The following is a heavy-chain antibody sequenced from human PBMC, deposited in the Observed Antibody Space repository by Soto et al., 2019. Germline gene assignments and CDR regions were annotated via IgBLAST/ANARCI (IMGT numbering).Heavy chain of an antibody. J-gene: IGHJ4*02. CDR2: IIPIFGTT. CDR3: ARATYCISTSCYPTPEFDY. D-gene: IGHD2-2*01. CDR1: GGTFSSYA. V-gene: IGHV1-69*12. Sequence: QVQLVQSGSEVKKPGSSVKVSCKASGGTFSSYAISWVRQAPGQGLEWMGGIIPIFGTTNYAQKFHGRVTITADESTSTAYMELSRLRSEDTAVYYCARATYCISTSCYPTPEFDYLGQGTLVTVSS.